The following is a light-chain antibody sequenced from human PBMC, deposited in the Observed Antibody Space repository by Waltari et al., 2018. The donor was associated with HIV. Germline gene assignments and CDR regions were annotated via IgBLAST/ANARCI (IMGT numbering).Light chain of an antibody. Sequence: QSALTQPASVSGSPGQSITISCTGTSSGVGGYNYVSWYQQHPGKAPKLMIYEVSNRPSGVSNRFSGSKSGNTASLTISGLQAEDEADYYCSSYTSSSTPLFGGGTKLTVL. V-gene: IGLV2-14*01. CDR2: EVS. CDR1: SSGVGGYNY. CDR3: SSYTSSSTPL. J-gene: IGLJ2*01.